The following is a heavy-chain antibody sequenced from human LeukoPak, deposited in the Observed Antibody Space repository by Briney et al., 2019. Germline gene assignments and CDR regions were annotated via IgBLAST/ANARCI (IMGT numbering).Heavy chain of an antibody. CDR1: GFTFSSYA. CDR3: AKDSSRYYGSGSY. V-gene: IGHV3-23*01. D-gene: IGHD3-10*01. J-gene: IGHJ4*02. CDR2: ISGSGGST. Sequence: GGSLRLSCAASGFTFSSYAMSWVRQAPGKGLEWVSAISGSGGSTYYADSVKGRFTISRDNSKNTLYLQMNGLRAEDTAVYYCAKDSSRYYGSGSYWGQGTLVTVSS.